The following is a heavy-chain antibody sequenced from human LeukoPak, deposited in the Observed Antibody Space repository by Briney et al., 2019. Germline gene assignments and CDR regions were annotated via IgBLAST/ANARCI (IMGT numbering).Heavy chain of an antibody. CDR1: GFTFSNYA. Sequence: GGSLRLSCAASGFTFSNYAMHWVRQAPGKGLEDVSGISNNGVSTYYVNSVKARFTISRDNSKNTLYLQMGGLRAEDMAVYYCARDRYPWLGSAFDIWGQGTMVTVSS. V-gene: IGHV3-64*01. CDR2: ISNNGVST. CDR3: ARDRYPWLGSAFDI. J-gene: IGHJ3*02. D-gene: IGHD6-19*01.